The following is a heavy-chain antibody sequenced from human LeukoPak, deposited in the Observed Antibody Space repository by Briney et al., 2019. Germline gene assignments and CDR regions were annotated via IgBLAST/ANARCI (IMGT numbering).Heavy chain of an antibody. CDR1: GGSFSGYY. V-gene: IGHV4-59*01. D-gene: IGHD2-15*01. J-gene: IGHJ5*02. CDR2: IYYSGST. Sequence: KPSETLSLTCAVYGGSFSGYYWSWIRQPPGKGLEWIGYIYYSGSTNYNPSLKSRVTISVDTSKNQFSLKLSSVTAADTAVYYCARDLSGYCSGGSCSNWFDPWGQGTLVTVSS. CDR3: ARDLSGYCSGGSCSNWFDP.